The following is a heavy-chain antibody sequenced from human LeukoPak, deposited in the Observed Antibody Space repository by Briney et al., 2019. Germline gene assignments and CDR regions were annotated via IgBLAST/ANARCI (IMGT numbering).Heavy chain of an antibody. D-gene: IGHD4-17*01. CDR1: GYSISSGYY. Sequence: SETLSLTCTVSGYSISSGYYWGWIRQPPGKGLEWIGSIYHSGSTYYNPSLKSRVTISVDTSKNQFSLKLSSVTAADTAVYYCARVRVEHMTTVTIPHWYFDLWGRGTLVTVSS. J-gene: IGHJ2*01. CDR3: ARVRVEHMTTVTIPHWYFDL. V-gene: IGHV4-38-2*02. CDR2: IYHSGST.